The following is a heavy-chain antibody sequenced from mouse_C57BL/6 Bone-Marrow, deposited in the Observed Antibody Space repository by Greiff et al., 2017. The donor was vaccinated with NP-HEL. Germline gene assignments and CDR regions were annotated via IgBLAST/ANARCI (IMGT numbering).Heavy chain of an antibody. CDR3: TTEAGTYYSNYALAY. CDR1: GFNIKDDY. V-gene: IGHV14-4*01. D-gene: IGHD2-5*01. Sequence: VQLQQSGAELVRPGASVKLSCTASGFNIKDDYMHWVKQRPEQGLEWIGWIDPENGDTEYASKFQGKATITADTSSNTACLQLSSLTSEDTAVYYCTTEAGTYYSNYALAYWGQGTLVTVSA. J-gene: IGHJ3*01. CDR2: IDPENGDT.